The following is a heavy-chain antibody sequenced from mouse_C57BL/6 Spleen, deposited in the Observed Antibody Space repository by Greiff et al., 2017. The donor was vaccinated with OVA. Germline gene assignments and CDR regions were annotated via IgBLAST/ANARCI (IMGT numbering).Heavy chain of an antibody. J-gene: IGHJ4*01. V-gene: IGHV5-12*01. CDR1: GFTFSDYY. CDR3: ARTYGYAMDY. CDR2: ISNGGGST. Sequence: EVQVVESGGGLVQPGGSLKLSCAASGFTFSDYYMYWVRQTPEKRLEWVAYISNGGGSTYYPDTVKGRFTISRDNAKNTLYLQMSRLKSEDTAMYYCARTYGYAMDYWGQGTSVTVSS. D-gene: IGHD1-1*01.